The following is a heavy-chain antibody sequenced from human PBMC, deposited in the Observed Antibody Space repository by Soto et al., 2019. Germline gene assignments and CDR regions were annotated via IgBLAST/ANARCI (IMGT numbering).Heavy chain of an antibody. CDR2: IYPGDSDT. D-gene: IGHD3-10*01. J-gene: IGHJ6*02. CDR3: ARPRGGWGFSYGMDV. CDR1: GYSFTSYW. V-gene: IGHV5-51*01. Sequence: PGESLKISCKGSGYSFTSYWIGWVRQMPGKGLEWMGIIYPGDSDTRYSPSFQGQVTISADKSISTAYPQWSSLKASDTAMYYCARPRGGWGFSYGMDVWGQGTTVTVSS.